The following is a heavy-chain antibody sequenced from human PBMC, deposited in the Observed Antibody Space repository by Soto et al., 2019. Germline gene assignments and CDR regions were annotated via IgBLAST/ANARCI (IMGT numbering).Heavy chain of an antibody. D-gene: IGHD1-26*01. V-gene: IGHV1-24*01. Sequence: QVQLVQSGAEVKKPGASVKVSCKVSGDTLTELSIHWVRQAPGKGLEYMGGFDPEDGEAMYAQKLPGRVTMAEDTATDTSYLELSRLTSADTAVYYCALAYSGTYYGYLAPWCQETLVTVSA. CDR1: GDTLTELS. J-gene: IGHJ5*02. CDR3: ALAYSGTYYGYLAP. CDR2: FDPEDGEA.